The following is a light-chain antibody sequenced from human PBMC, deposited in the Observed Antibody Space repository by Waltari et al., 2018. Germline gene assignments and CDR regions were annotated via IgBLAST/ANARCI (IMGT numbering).Light chain of an antibody. J-gene: IGKJ1*01. CDR2: GAS. V-gene: IGKV3-15*01. Sequence: EIVMTQPPATLSVSPGERATLSCRASQSVSSNLAWYQQTPGQAPRLLIYGASTRATGIPSRFSGSGSGTEFTLTISSLQSEDFAVYYCQQYNNWRGTFGQGTKVEIK. CDR1: QSVSSN. CDR3: QQYNNWRGT.